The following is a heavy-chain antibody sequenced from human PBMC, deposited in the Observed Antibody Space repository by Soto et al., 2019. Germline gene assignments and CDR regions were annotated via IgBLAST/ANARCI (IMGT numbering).Heavy chain of an antibody. Sequence: GGSLRLSCAASGFTFSSYWMSWVRQAPGKGLEWVANIKQDGSEKYYVDSVKGRFTISRDNAKNSLYLQMNSLRAEDTAVYYCARDGYYDSSGYYYWGTDAFDIWGQGTMVTVSS. J-gene: IGHJ3*02. CDR2: IKQDGSEK. CDR3: ARDGYYDSSGYYYWGTDAFDI. V-gene: IGHV3-7*05. CDR1: GFTFSSYW. D-gene: IGHD3-22*01.